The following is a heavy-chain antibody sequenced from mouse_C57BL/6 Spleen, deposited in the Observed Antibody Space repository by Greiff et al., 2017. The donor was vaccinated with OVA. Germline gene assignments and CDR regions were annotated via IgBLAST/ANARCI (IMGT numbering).Heavy chain of an antibody. D-gene: IGHD3-2*02. CDR2: ISDGGSYT. CDR3: ASGQTAQAPSYYAMDY. V-gene: IGHV5-4*01. J-gene: IGHJ4*01. Sequence: EVQVVESGGGLVKPGGSLKLSCAASGFTFSSYAMSWVRQTPEKRLEWVATISDGGSYTYYPDNVKGRFTISRDNAKNNLYLQMSHLKSEDTAMYYCASGQTAQAPSYYAMDYWGQGTSVTVSS. CDR1: GFTFSSYA.